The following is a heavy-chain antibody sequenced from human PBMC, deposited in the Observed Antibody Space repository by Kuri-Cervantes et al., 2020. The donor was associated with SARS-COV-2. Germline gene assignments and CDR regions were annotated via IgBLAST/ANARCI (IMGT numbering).Heavy chain of an antibody. CDR2: IYYTGST. J-gene: IGHJ4*02. CDR3: VRLPPPFKGVVPAH. CDR1: GDSISSSAFY. D-gene: IGHD2-8*01. V-gene: IGHV4-39*01. Sequence: SETLSLTCTVSGDSISSSAFYWGWIRQPPGKGLEWIAKIYYTGSTYYNPSLKSRVTISVDTSKNQSSLKLTSVTATDTAMYYCVRLPPPFKGVVPAHWGQGTLVTVSS.